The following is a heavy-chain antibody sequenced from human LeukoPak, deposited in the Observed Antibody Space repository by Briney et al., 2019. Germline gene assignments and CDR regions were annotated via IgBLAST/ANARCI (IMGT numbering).Heavy chain of an antibody. V-gene: IGHV4-61*05. D-gene: IGHD6-6*01. CDR1: GDSISSSSYY. Sequence: PSETLSLTCTVSGDSISSSSYYWSWIRQPPGKGLEWIGYIYYTGSTNYNPSLKSRVTISVDTSKNQFSLRLSSVTAADTAVYYCARHSLEYGSSLRLDPWGQGILVTVSS. CDR2: IYYTGST. J-gene: IGHJ5*02. CDR3: ARHSLEYGSSLRLDP.